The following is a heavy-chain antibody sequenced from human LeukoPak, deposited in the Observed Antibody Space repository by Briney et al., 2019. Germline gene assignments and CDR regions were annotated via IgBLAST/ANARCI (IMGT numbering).Heavy chain of an antibody. CDR3: ARGDIPSSNTSVGFAR. CDR2: IYTTGVT. J-gene: IGHJ5*02. V-gene: IGHV4-59*10. CDR1: GASISTYY. D-gene: IGHD3-10*01. Sequence: SETLCLTCAVSGASISTYYWCWIRHPPGKGLEWVWRIYTTGVTDYNPPPRSRVTIPVDKSNHQFSLKLNSATSADTAIYYCARGDIPSSNTSVGFARWGKGTLVTVPS.